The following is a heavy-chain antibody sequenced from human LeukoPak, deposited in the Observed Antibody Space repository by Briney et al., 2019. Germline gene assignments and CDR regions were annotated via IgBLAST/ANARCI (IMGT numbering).Heavy chain of an antibody. J-gene: IGHJ4*02. Sequence: SETLSLTCTVSGGSISSSSYYWGWIRQPPGKGLEWIGSIYYSGSTYYNPSLKSRVTISVDTSKNQFSLKLSSVTAADTAVYYCARANGVVAAAGTPYFDYWGQGTLVTVSS. CDR2: IYYSGST. CDR1: GGSISSSSYY. D-gene: IGHD6-13*01. CDR3: ARANGVVAAAGTPYFDY. V-gene: IGHV4-39*01.